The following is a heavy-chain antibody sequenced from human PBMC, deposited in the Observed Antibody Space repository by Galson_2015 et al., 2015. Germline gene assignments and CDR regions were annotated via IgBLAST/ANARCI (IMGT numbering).Heavy chain of an antibody. CDR1: GYSFTNYA. Sequence: SVKVSCTASGYSFTNYAMTWVRQAPGKGLEWMGWITTNTGNPTYAQGFTGRFVFSLDNSVSTAYLQISSIQAEDTAVYYCARDVVETTNPILVDVWGQGTTVTVSS. CDR3: ARDVVETTNPILVDV. D-gene: IGHD5-18*01. V-gene: IGHV7-4-1*01. J-gene: IGHJ6*02. CDR2: ITTNTGNP.